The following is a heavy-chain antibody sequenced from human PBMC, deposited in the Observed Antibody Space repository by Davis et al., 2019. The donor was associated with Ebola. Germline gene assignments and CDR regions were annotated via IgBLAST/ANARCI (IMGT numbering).Heavy chain of an antibody. CDR1: GFSFSTYG. CDR3: SRDRPYYDSWSAAFDI. V-gene: IGHV3-49*04. D-gene: IGHD3-3*01. CDR2: IRSKAFGGTT. Sequence: SCAASGFSFSTYGLHWVRQAPGKGLERVGFIRSKAFGGTTEYAASVKGRFTMSRDDSNTIAYLQMNSLTPEDTAVYYCSRDRPYYDSWSAAFDIWGQGTMVTVSS. J-gene: IGHJ3*02.